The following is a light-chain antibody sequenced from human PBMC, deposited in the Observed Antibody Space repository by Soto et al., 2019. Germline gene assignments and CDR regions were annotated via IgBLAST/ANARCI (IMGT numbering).Light chain of an antibody. CDR3: QTWGTGFRV. J-gene: IGLJ2*01. CDR2: LNSDGSH. CDR1: SGHSSYT. Sequence: QPVLTQSPSASASLGTSVKLTCSLTSGHSSYTIAWHQHLPEKGPRYLMKLNSDGSHTKGDGIPDRFSGSSSGPERYLTISTLQSEDEADYYCQTWGTGFRVFGGGTQLTVL. V-gene: IGLV4-69*01.